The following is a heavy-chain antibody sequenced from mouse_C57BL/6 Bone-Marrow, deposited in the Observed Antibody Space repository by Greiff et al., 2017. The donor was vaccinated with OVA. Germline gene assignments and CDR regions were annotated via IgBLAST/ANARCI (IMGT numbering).Heavy chain of an antibody. CDR1: GYTFTSYW. J-gene: IGHJ3*01. CDR2: IDPSDSYN. CDR3: AQRGFAY. Sequence: QVQLQQSGAELVRPGTSVKLSCKASGYTFTSYWMHWVKQRPGQGLEWIGVIDPSDSYNNYNQKFKGKATLTVATTSSTAYMQLSSLTSEDSAVYYCAQRGFAYWGQGTLVTVSA. V-gene: IGHV1-59*01.